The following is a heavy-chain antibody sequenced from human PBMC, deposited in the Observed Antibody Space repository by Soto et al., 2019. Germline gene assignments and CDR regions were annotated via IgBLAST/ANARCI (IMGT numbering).Heavy chain of an antibody. CDR1: GGTFSSYA. V-gene: IGHV1-69*13. CDR3: ARDGGVPAAIAYYYYAKDV. Sequence: SVKVSCKASGGTFSSYAISWVRQAPGQGLEWMGGIIPIFGTANYAQKFQGRVTITADESTSTAYMELSSLRSEDTAVYYCARDGGVPAAIAYYYYAKDVWGPGTTVTVSS. J-gene: IGHJ6*02. CDR2: IIPIFGTA. D-gene: IGHD2-2*01.